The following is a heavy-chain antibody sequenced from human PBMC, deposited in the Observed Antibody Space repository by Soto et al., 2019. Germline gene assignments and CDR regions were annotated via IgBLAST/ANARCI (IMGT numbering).Heavy chain of an antibody. CDR3: VASVFSFDY. J-gene: IGHJ4*02. CDR1: GFSSSTNA. CDR2: ISYDGTNE. Sequence: GGSLSLSCAASGFSSSTNAMHWVRQAPGKGLEWVEVISYDGTNEHYEDSVKGRFNVSRDKSRNPLSLQMNSLRPEDTAVYYCVASVFSFDYWGQGTLVTVS. V-gene: IGHV3-30*01. D-gene: IGHD2-8*01.